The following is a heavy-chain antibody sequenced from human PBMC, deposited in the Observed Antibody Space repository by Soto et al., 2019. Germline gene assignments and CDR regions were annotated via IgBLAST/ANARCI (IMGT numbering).Heavy chain of an antibody. Sequence: EPLPLRCSVSGGSIINSNFYCVLIRHTPGKGLEWSGSVEYGGSTYVHPSLKSRVTLPADTSKNQFSLKLTSVTAADTAIYYCARHVRGAVTMNWFDPWGHGTLVTVSS. CDR1: GGSIINSNFY. J-gene: IGHJ5*02. CDR3: ARHVRGAVTMNWFDP. D-gene: IGHD3-10*02. CDR2: VEYGGST. V-gene: IGHV4-39*01.